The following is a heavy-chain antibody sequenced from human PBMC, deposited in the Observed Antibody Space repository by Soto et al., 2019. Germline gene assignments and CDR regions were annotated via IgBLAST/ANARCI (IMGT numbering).Heavy chain of an antibody. J-gene: IGHJ4*02. Sequence: WASVKVSSRASCYTFTCDGISWVRQAPGQGLEWMGWISAYNGNTNYAQKLQGRVTMTTDTSTSTAYMELRSLRSDDTAVYYCARGLLITMVRGVIMYYFDYWGQGTLVTVSS. CDR3: ARGLLITMVRGVIMYYFDY. CDR2: ISAYNGNT. V-gene: IGHV1-18*01. D-gene: IGHD3-10*01. CDR1: CYTFTCDG.